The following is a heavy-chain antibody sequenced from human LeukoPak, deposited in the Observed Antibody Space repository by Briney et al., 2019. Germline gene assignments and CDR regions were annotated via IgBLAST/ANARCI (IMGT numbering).Heavy chain of an antibody. CDR3: ARQGIAAAGTTPFDY. CDR2: IYYSGST. CDR1: GGSISSGGYY. D-gene: IGHD6-13*01. Sequence: TLSXTCXVSGGSISSGGYYWSWIRQHPGKGLERIGYIYYSGSTYYNPSLKSRVTISVDTSKNQFSLKLSSVTAADTAVYYCARQGIAAAGTTPFDYWGQGTLVTVSS. J-gene: IGHJ4*02. V-gene: IGHV4-31*03.